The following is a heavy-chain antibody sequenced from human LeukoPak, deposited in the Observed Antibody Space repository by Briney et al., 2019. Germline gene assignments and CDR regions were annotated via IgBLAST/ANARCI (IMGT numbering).Heavy chain of an antibody. J-gene: IGHJ4*02. D-gene: IGHD3-16*02. CDR3: ARPREISLNPVEFDY. CDR2: INPNSGGT. V-gene: IGHV1-2*02. Sequence: ASVKVSCKASGYTFTDYYMHWVRQAPGQGLEWMGWINPNSGGTNYAQKFQGRVTMTRDTSISTAYMELSRLRSDDTAVYYCARPREISLNPVEFDYWGQGTLDTVSS. CDR1: GYTFTDYY.